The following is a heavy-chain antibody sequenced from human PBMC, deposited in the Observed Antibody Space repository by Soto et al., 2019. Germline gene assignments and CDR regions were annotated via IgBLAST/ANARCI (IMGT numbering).Heavy chain of an antibody. J-gene: IGHJ6*02. CDR1: GGSISSSYW. V-gene: IGHV4-4*02. CDR3: ARVSGSYYYGMDV. Sequence: QVQLQESGPGLVKPSGTLSLTCAVSGGSISSSYWWSWVRQPPGKGLEWIGEIYHSGSTNYNTSPVSRRTRSLDESKNQFSLTVPSVPAAGTAVYYCARVSGSYYYGMDVGGQGATVTVPS. CDR2: IYHSGST.